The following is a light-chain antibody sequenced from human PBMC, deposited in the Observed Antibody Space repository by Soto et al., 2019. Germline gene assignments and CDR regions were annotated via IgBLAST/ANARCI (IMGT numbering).Light chain of an antibody. CDR1: PSVSDN. Sequence: EVLMTQSPDTLYVSPGERVTLSCRASPSVSDNLAWYQQKPGQGPRLLVYRASTRTLGIPSRFSGSGSGTEFTLTISSLQPDDFATYYCQQYNSYSALTFGGGTKVDIK. J-gene: IGKJ4*01. V-gene: IGKV3-15*01. CDR3: QQYNSYSALT. CDR2: RAS.